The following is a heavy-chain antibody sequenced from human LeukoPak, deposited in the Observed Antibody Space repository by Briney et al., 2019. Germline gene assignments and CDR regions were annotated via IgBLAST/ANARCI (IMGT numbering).Heavy chain of an antibody. CDR1: GYTFTGYY. V-gene: IGHV1-8*02. Sequence: ASVKVSCKASGYTFTGYYMHWVRQAPGQGLEWMGWMNPNSGNTGYAQKFQGRVTMTRNTSISTAYMELSSLRSEDTAVYYCARVGSGSYRLDDYWGQGTLVTVSS. CDR3: ARVGSGSYRLDDY. J-gene: IGHJ4*02. D-gene: IGHD1-26*01. CDR2: MNPNSGNT.